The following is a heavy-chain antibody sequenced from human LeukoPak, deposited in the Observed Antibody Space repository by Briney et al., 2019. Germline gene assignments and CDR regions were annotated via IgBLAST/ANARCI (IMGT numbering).Heavy chain of an antibody. Sequence: PGGSLRLSCAASGFTFSSYSMNWVRQAPGKGLEWVSYITGSSSTIYYADSVKGRFTISRDNAKNSLYLQMNSLRAEDTAVHYCARALHYDFWSGYGYWGQGTLVTVSS. CDR1: GFTFSSYS. CDR3: ARALHYDFWSGYGY. CDR2: ITGSSSTI. J-gene: IGHJ4*02. D-gene: IGHD3-3*01. V-gene: IGHV3-48*01.